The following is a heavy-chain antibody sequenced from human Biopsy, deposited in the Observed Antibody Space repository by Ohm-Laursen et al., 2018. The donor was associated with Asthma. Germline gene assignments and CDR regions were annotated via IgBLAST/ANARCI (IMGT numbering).Heavy chain of an antibody. CDR2: IYYSGTT. J-gene: IGHJ6*02. D-gene: IGHD6-13*01. CDR1: SGSGGYMRSGNYY. CDR3: VRGSSSWHHGPFHYYYGLDV. V-gene: IGHV4-39*01. Sequence: SDTLSLTCSLSSGSGGYMRSGNYYWGWIRQPPGKGLEWFGSIYYSGTTYYNPSLESRVTVSADTSKIQFSLKLTSVTAADTAVYYCVRGSSSWHHGPFHYYYGLDVWGQGTTATVSS.